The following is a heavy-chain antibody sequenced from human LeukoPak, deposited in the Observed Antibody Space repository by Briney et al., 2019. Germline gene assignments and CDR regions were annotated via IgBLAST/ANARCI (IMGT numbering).Heavy chain of an antibody. CDR2: ISSNSLHI. CDR3: VGPDSQFDC. Sequence: PGGSLRLSCAASGFTFSDQSMNWVRQAPGKGLEWVSSISSNSLHIFYADSVKGRFTISRNNAKNSLYLQMNNLRAEDTAVYYCVGPDSQFDCWGQGTLVTVSS. D-gene: IGHD3-10*01. CDR1: GFTFSDQS. V-gene: IGHV3-21*01. J-gene: IGHJ4*02.